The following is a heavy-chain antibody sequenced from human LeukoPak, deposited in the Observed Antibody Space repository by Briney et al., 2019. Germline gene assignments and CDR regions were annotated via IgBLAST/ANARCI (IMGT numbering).Heavy chain of an antibody. J-gene: IGHJ4*02. Sequence: KPSETLFLTCAVYGRSFSCYYWSSIRQPPGKGLELIGEINHSGSTNYNPSLKSRVTISVDTSKNQFSLKLSSVTAADTAVYYCASGGLGYCSSTSCYPPAGDYWGQGTLVTVSS. CDR2: INHSGST. CDR1: GRSFSCYY. V-gene: IGHV4-34*01. CDR3: ASGGLGYCSSTSCYPPAGDY. D-gene: IGHD2-2*01.